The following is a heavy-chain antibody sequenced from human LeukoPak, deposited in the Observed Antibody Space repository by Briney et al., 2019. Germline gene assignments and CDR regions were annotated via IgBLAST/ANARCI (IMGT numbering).Heavy chain of an antibody. CDR1: GLTFSDYS. Sequence: GGSLRLSCAASGLTFSDYSMNWARQAPGKGLEWISYIGIDSGNTNYADSVKGRFTISGDKAKNSLYLQMNSLRVEDTAVYYCARDYKYAFDNWGQGTLVTVSS. J-gene: IGHJ4*02. CDR2: IGIDSGNT. V-gene: IGHV3-48*01. CDR3: ARDYKYAFDN. D-gene: IGHD5-24*01.